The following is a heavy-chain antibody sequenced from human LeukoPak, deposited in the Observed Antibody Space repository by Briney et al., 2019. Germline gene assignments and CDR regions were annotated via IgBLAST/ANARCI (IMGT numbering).Heavy chain of an antibody. Sequence: GGSLRLSCAASGFTFSSYAMSWVRQAPGKGLEWVSVISGSGASTYYADSVKGRFTISRDNSKNTLYLQMNSLRAEDTAVYYCARGAARPNLYYFDYWGQGTLVTVSS. V-gene: IGHV3-23*01. D-gene: IGHD6-6*01. J-gene: IGHJ4*02. CDR1: GFTFSSYA. CDR2: ISGSGAST. CDR3: ARGAARPNLYYFDY.